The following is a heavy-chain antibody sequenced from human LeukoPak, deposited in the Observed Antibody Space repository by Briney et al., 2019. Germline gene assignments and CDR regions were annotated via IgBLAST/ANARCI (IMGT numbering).Heavy chain of an antibody. CDR1: GYTFTSYH. Sequence: ASVKVSCKASGYTFTSYHMHWVRQAPGQGLEWMGIINPSGGTTNYAQKLQGRVTMTTDTSTSTAYMELRSLRSDDTAVYYCARVFNEVAYSSGWYRYWGQGTLVTVSS. J-gene: IGHJ4*02. D-gene: IGHD6-19*01. CDR2: INPSGGTT. CDR3: ARVFNEVAYSSGWYRY. V-gene: IGHV1-46*01.